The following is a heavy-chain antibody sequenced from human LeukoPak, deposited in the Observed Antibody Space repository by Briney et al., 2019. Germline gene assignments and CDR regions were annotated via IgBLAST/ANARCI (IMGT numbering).Heavy chain of an antibody. CDR2: ISSSSSYI. D-gene: IGHD3-22*01. J-gene: IGHJ4*02. V-gene: IGHV3-21*01. CDR1: GFTFSSYW. CDR3: ARGTSGYDY. Sequence: GGSLRLSCAASGFTFSSYWMSWVRQAPGKGLEWVSSISSSSSYIYYADSVKGRFTISRDNAKNSLYLQMNSLRAEDTAVYYCARGTSGYDYWGQGTLVTVSS.